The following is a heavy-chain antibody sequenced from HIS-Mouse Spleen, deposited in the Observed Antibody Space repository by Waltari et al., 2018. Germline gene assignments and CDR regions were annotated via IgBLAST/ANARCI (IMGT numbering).Heavy chain of an antibody. Sequence: QVQLQESGPGLVKPSETLSLTCTVSGGSISSYYWSWIRQPAGQGLEWIGRIYTSGSTNYTPSLKSRVTMSVDTSKNQFSLKLSSVTAADTAVYYCARDFHDFWSGYYGGDKKHDAFDIWGQGTMVTVSS. CDR2: IYTSGST. J-gene: IGHJ3*02. CDR3: ARDFHDFWSGYYGGDKKHDAFDI. V-gene: IGHV4-4*07. D-gene: IGHD3-3*01. CDR1: GGSISSYY.